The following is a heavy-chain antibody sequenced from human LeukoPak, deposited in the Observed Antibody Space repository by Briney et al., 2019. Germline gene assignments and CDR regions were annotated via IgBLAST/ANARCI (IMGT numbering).Heavy chain of an antibody. V-gene: IGHV1-8*03. CDR1: GYTFTSYD. D-gene: IGHD3-3*01. Sequence: ASVKVSCKASGYTFTSYDINWVRQATGQGLEWMGWMNPNSGNTGYAQKFQGRVTITRNTSISTAYMELSSLRSEDTAVYYCARVDSEADSIFGGALNYYYMDVWGKGTTVTVS. CDR2: MNPNSGNT. J-gene: IGHJ6*03. CDR3: ARVDSEADSIFGGALNYYYMDV.